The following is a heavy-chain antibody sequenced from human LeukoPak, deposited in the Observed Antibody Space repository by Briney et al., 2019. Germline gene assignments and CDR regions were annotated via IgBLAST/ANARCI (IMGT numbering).Heavy chain of an antibody. V-gene: IGHV3-21*01. CDR3: ARRTDNWFDP. Sequence: GGSLRLSCAASGFTVSSNYMSWVRQAPGKGLEWVSSISSSSSYIYYADSVKGRFTISRDNAKNSLYLQMNSLRAEDTAVYYCARRTDNWFDPWGQGTLVTASS. CDR1: GFTVSSNY. J-gene: IGHJ5*02. CDR2: ISSSSSYI.